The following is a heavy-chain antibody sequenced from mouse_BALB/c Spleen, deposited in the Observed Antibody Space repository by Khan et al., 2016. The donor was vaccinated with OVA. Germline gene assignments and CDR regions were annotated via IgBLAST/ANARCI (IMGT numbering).Heavy chain of an antibody. CDR1: GYTFTNYG. J-gene: IGHJ4*01. CDR3: ARKFRYDAAMDY. V-gene: IGHV9-3-1*01. D-gene: IGHD2-14*01. Sequence: QIQLVQSGPELKKPGETVKISCKASGYTFTNYGMNWVKQAPGKGLKWMGWINTYTGEPTYADDFKGRFAFSLETSASTAYLQINNLKNEDTATYFCARKFRYDAAMDYWGQGTSVTVSS. CDR2: INTYTGEP.